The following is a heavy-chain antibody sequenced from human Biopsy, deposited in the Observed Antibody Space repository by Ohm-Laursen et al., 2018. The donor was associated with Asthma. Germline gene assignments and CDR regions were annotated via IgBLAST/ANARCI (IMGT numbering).Heavy chain of an antibody. CDR3: VRDGTDDAFDI. CDR1: GFSFSNFA. J-gene: IGHJ3*02. Sequence: SLRLSCSASGFSFSNFAIHWVRQAPGKGLEWVGVISKDASTQDYADSVKGRFTMARDDSKNTLDLRMNSLREEDTAVYYCVRDGTDDAFDIWGQGTVVSVSS. V-gene: IGHV3-30*01. CDR2: ISKDASTQ. D-gene: IGHD1-1*01.